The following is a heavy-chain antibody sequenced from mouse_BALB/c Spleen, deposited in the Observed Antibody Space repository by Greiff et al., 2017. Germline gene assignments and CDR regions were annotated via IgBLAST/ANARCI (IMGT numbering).Heavy chain of an antibody. Sequence: QVQLKESGAELVKPGASVKLSCKASGYTFTSYYMYWVKQRPGQGLEWIGEINPSNGGTNFNEKFKSKATLTVDKSSSTAYMQLSSLTSEDSAVYYCTRGLLAMDYWGQGTSVTVSS. CDR2: INPSNGGT. V-gene: IGHV1S81*02. D-gene: IGHD1-1*01. CDR1: GYTFTSYY. CDR3: TRGLLAMDY. J-gene: IGHJ4*01.